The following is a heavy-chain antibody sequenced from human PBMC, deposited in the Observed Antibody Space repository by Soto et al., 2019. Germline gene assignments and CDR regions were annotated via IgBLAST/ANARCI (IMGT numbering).Heavy chain of an antibody. CDR3: ARAPPSSTYGGNGSKNH. CDR1: GFTFSSYA. CDR2: ISCDGSNK. J-gene: IGHJ4*02. V-gene: IGHV3-30-3*01. D-gene: IGHD4-17*01. Sequence: QVQLVESGGGVVQPGRSLRLSCAASGFTFSSYAMHWVRQAPGKGLEWVAVISCDGSNKYYADSVQGRFTISRDNSKNTLYRQMNSLRAEDTAVYYCARAPPSSTYGGNGSKNHWGQGTLVTVSS.